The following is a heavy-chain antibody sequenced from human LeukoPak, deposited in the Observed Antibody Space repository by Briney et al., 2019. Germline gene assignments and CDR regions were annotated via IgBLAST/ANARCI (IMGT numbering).Heavy chain of an antibody. CDR3: ARDSWAAEYSSTDGFDY. CDR1: GFTFSSYG. D-gene: IGHD6-6*01. V-gene: IGHV3-33*01. J-gene: IGHJ4*02. Sequence: GRSLRLSCAASGFTFSSYGMHWVRQAPGKGLEWVAVIWYDGSNKYYADSVKGRFTISRDNSKNTLYLQMNSLRAEDTAVYHCARDSWAAEYSSTDGFDYWGQGTLVTVSS. CDR2: IWYDGSNK.